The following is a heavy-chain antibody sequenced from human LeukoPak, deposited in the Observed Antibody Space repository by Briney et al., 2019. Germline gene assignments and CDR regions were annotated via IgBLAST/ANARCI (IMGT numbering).Heavy chain of an antibody. CDR1: GGSINVGGYS. D-gene: IGHD2-2*02. CDR2: IFHSGVT. V-gene: IGHV4-30-2*01. CDR3: ARGGVYTGMDA. Sequence: PSETLSLTCGVSGGSINVGGYSWNWIRQPPGKGLEWIGNIFHSGVTYYKPSLRSRVAISLDRSKNQVSLNVTSVTAADTAVYYCARGGVYTGMDAWGQGTTVIVSS. J-gene: IGHJ6*02.